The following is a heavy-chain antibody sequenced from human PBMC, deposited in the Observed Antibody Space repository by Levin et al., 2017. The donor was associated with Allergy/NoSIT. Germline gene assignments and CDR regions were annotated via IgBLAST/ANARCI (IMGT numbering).Heavy chain of an antibody. J-gene: IGHJ5*02. D-gene: IGHD3-9*01. Sequence: GGSLRLSSAASGFTLSGSAVHWVRQASGKGLEWLGRIRSKANNYATAYAASVQGRFIISRDDSKNTADLQMNSLKTEDTAVYYCSNYDILTGFLSWGQGTLVTVSS. CDR1: GFTLSGSA. CDR3: SNYDILTGFLS. CDR2: IRSKANNYAT. V-gene: IGHV3-73*01.